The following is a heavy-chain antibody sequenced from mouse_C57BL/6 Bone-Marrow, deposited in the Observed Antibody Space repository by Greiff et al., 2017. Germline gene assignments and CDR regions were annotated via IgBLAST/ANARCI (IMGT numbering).Heavy chain of an antibody. CDR3: ARRGDRYYFDY. CDR2: ISYSGST. Sequence: EVQGVESGPGMVKPSQSLSLTCTVTGYSITSGYDWHWIRHFPGNKLEWMGYISYSGSTNYNPSLKSRISITHDTSKNHFFLKLNSVTTEDTATHYCARRGDRYYFDYWGQGTTLTVSS. J-gene: IGHJ2*01. D-gene: IGHD3-3*01. V-gene: IGHV3-1*01. CDR1: GYSITSGYD.